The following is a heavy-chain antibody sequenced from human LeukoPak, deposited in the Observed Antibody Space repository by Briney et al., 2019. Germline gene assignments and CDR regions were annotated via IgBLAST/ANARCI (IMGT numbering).Heavy chain of an antibody. CDR2: IRSDGSDK. CDR3: AKHDSSSDF. D-gene: IGHD3-22*01. J-gene: IGHJ4*02. Sequence: PGGSLRLSCAASGFIFSSYGMHWVCQPPGKGLEWVAFIRSDGSDKYYAASVKGRFTISRDNSKNTLYLQMNSLRAEDTAVYYCAKHDSSSDFWGQGTLVTVSS. V-gene: IGHV3-30*02. CDR1: GFIFSSYG.